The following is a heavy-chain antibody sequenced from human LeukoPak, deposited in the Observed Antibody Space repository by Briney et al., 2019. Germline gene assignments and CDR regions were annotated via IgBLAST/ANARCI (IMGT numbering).Heavy chain of an antibody. CDR1: GGSISSGGYS. J-gene: IGHJ4*02. D-gene: IGHD3-22*01. CDR2: IYHSGST. CDR3: ARSNDYYDSSGPYYFDY. Sequence: SETLSLTCTVSGGSISSGGYSWGWIRQPPGKGLEWIGYIYHSGSTYYNPSLKSRVTISVDRSKNQFSLKLSSVTAADTAVYYCARSNDYYDSSGPYYFDYWGQGTLVTVSS. V-gene: IGHV4-30-2*01.